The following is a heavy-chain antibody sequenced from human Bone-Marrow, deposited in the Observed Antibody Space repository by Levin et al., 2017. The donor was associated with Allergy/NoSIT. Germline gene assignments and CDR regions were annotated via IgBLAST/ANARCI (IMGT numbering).Heavy chain of an antibody. CDR2: IRNSGGTT. V-gene: IGHV3-23*01. Sequence: PGGSLRLSCAGSGFTFSYYALSWVRQAPGKGLEWVASIRNSGGTTEYADSVKGRFTISRDNPKNTLYLEMNSLRAEDTAVYYCARHDILTGYYVHPFNNWGQGTLVTVSS. D-gene: IGHD3-9*01. CDR1: GFTFSYYA. CDR3: ARHDILTGYYVHPFNN. J-gene: IGHJ4*02.